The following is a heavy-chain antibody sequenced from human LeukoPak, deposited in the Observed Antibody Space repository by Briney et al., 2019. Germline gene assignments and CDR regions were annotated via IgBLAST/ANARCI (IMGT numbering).Heavy chain of an antibody. CDR2: IYTSGST. CDR3: ARDRGYYYGSGSSYYFDY. Sequence: SETLSLTCTVSGGSISSYYWSWIRQPAGKGLEWIGRIYTSGSTNYNPSLKSRVTLSVDTSKNQFSLKLSSVTAADTAVYYCARDRGYYYGSGSSYYFDYWGQGTLVTVSS. D-gene: IGHD3-10*01. V-gene: IGHV4-4*07. CDR1: GGSISSYY. J-gene: IGHJ4*02.